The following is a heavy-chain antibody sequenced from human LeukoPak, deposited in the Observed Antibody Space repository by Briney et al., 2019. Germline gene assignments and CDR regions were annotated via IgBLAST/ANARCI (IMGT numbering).Heavy chain of an antibody. CDR2: ISWNSGSI. J-gene: IGHJ5*02. D-gene: IGHD6-13*01. Sequence: GGSLRLSCAASGFTFDDYAMHWVRQAPGKGPEWVSGISWNSGSIGYADSVKGRFTISRDNAKNSLYLQMNSLRAEDTAVYYCAREIAAAGPNWFDPWGQGTLVTVSS. CDR1: GFTFDDYA. V-gene: IGHV3-9*01. CDR3: AREIAAAGPNWFDP.